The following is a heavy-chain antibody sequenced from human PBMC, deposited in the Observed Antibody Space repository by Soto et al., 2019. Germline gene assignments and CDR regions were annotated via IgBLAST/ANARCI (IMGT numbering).Heavy chain of an antibody. D-gene: IGHD2-21*01. CDR1: AFSLSTSGVG. Sequence: QITLKESGPTLVKPTQTLTLTCTFSAFSLSTSGVGVGWIRQPPGKALEWLTFIYWDDDKRYSPSLKSRLTITMDTSKNQVVLTMTNMDPVDTATYYCARLVAAGITYYFDSWGQGTLVTVTS. V-gene: IGHV2-5*02. CDR2: IYWDDDK. CDR3: ARLVAAGITYYFDS. J-gene: IGHJ4*02.